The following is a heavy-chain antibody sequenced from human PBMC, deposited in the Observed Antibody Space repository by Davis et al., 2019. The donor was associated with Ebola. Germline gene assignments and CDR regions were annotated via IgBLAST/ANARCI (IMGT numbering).Heavy chain of an antibody. V-gene: IGHV5-51*01. Sequence: GESLKISCNGSGYSFTTYWIAWVRQTPAKGLEWMGIIYPGDSDTRYSPAFEGQVTISVDRSTNTAYLQWSSLKASDIAMYYCARQESLYGSSDYWGQGTLVTVSS. CDR3: ARQESLYGSSDY. CDR1: GYSFTTYW. J-gene: IGHJ4*02. D-gene: IGHD2/OR15-2a*01. CDR2: IYPGDSDT.